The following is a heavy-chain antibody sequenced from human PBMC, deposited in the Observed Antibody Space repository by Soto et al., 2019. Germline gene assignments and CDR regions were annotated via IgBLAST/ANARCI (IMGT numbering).Heavy chain of an antibody. J-gene: IGHJ4*02. CDR3: EVAYCGGDGYVNFEY. Sequence: PGGSLRLSCAASGFTCSSYGMHWVSQAPGKWLEWVSVISYDGSNKYYADSVKGRFTISRDNSKTKLYLQMNSLRAEDTAVYYGEVAYCGGDGYVNFEYWCQSTLVTVCS. D-gene: IGHD2-21*02. CDR1: GFTCSSYG. CDR2: ISYDGSNK. V-gene: IGHV3-30*03.